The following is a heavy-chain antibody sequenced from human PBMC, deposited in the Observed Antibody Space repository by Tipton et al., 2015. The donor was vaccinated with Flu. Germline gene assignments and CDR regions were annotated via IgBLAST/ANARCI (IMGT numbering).Heavy chain of an antibody. V-gene: IGHV4-59*08. D-gene: IGHD4-17*01. CDR3: ASAPTMTTFFF. Sequence: TLSLTCTVSGGSISSYYWSWIRQSPGKGLEWIAYIYYAGGINYNPSLKSRATVSADTSKNQFSLKLTSVTATDTAIYYCASAPTMTTFFFWGQGTLVTVSS. CDR1: GGSISSYY. CDR2: IYYAGGI. J-gene: IGHJ4*02.